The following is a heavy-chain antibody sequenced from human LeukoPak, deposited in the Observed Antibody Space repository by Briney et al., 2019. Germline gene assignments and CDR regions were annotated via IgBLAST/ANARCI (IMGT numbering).Heavy chain of an antibody. Sequence: GESLKISCKGSGYSFTSYWIGWVRQMPGKGLEWMGIIYPGDSDTRYSPSFQGQVTISADKSISTAYLQWSSLKASDTAMYYCARATYYYDSSGYYYQPYFLDYWGQGTLVTVSS. CDR1: GYSFTSYW. D-gene: IGHD3-22*01. CDR2: IYPGDSDT. V-gene: IGHV5-51*01. J-gene: IGHJ4*02. CDR3: ARATYYYDSSGYYYQPYFLDY.